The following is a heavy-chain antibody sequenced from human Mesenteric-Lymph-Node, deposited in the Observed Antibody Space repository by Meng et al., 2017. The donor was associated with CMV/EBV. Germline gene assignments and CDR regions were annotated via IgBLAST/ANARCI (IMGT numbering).Heavy chain of an antibody. CDR2: TNNDGSSS. CDR3: AKEARIAVAGTDAFDI. Sequence: GESLKISCAASGFIFSSHWMHWVRQVPGKGLVWVSRTNNDGSSSRYADSVKGRFTVSRDNSQNTLFLQMNSLRGEDTAVYYCAKEARIAVAGTDAFDIWGQGTMVTVSS. V-gene: IGHV3-74*01. CDR1: GFIFSSHW. J-gene: IGHJ3*02. D-gene: IGHD6-19*01.